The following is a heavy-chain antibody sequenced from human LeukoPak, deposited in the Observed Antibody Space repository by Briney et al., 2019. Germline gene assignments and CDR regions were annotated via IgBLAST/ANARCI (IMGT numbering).Heavy chain of an antibody. CDR1: GGSISSGDYY. CDR2: IYYSGST. Sequence: SETLSLTCTVSGGSISSGDYYWSWIRQPPGKGLEWIGYIYYSGSTYYNPSLKSRVTISVDTSKNQFSLKLSSVTAADTAVYYCARDTPYSSSWYGYYQHWSQGTLVTVSS. J-gene: IGHJ1*01. V-gene: IGHV4-30-4*01. D-gene: IGHD6-13*01. CDR3: ARDTPYSSSWYGYYQH.